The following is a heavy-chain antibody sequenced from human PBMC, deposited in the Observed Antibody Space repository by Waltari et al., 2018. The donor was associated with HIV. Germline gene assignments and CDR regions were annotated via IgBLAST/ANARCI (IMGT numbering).Heavy chain of an antibody. CDR3: STYGDSEAFDI. Sequence: EVQLVESGGVVVQPGGSLRLSCAASGFTFDDYAMHWVRQAPGKGLELVSLISWDGCSTYYADSVKGRFTISRDNSKNSLYLQMNSLRAEDTALYYCSTYGDSEAFDIWGQGTMVTVSS. D-gene: IGHD4-17*01. V-gene: IGHV3-43D*03. CDR2: ISWDGCST. J-gene: IGHJ3*02. CDR1: GFTFDDYA.